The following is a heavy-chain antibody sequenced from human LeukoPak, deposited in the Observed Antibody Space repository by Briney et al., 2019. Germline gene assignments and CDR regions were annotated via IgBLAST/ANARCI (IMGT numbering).Heavy chain of an antibody. V-gene: IGHV1-2*06. CDR2: INPNSGGT. Sequence: GASVKVSCKASGYTFTGYYMHWVRQAPGQGLEWMGRINPNSGGTNYAQKFQGRVTMTRDTSISTAYMEPSRLRSDDTAVYYCARARTRYCTNGVCYNPLGYWGQGTLVTVSS. CDR1: GYTFTGYY. D-gene: IGHD2-8*01. J-gene: IGHJ4*02. CDR3: ARARTRYCTNGVCYNPLGY.